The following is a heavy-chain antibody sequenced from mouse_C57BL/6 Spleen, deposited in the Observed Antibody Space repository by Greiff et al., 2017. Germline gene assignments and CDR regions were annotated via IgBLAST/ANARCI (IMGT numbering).Heavy chain of an antibody. CDR1: GFTFSDSG. CDR3: ARDNLLL. J-gene: IGHJ2*01. D-gene: IGHD6-1*01. Sequence: EVQRVESGGGLVKPGGSLKLSCAASGFTFSDSGMHWVRQAPEKGLEWVAYISSGSSTIYYADTVKGRFTISRDNARNTLFLQMTSLRSEDTAMYYCARDNLLLWGQGTTRTVSS. V-gene: IGHV5-17*01. CDR2: ISSGSSTI.